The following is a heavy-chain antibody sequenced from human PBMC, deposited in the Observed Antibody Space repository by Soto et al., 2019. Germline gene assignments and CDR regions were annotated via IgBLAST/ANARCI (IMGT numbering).Heavy chain of an antibody. V-gene: IGHV4-61*01. Sequence: SETLSLTCTVSGGSVSSGSYYWTWIRQPPGKGLEWLGYIYYSGSTNYNPSLKSRVTISVDTSKNQFSLKLSSVTAADTAVYYCARSLYYYDSSGYYYGAYYYYGMDVWGQGTTVTVSS. CDR2: IYYSGST. J-gene: IGHJ6*02. CDR3: ARSLYYYDSSGYYYGAYYYYGMDV. CDR1: GGSVSSGSYY. D-gene: IGHD3-22*01.